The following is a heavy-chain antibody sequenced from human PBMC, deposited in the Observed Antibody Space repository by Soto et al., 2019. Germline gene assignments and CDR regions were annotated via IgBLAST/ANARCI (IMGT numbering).Heavy chain of an antibody. Sequence: PGGSLRLSCAASGFTFSSYGMHWVRQAPGKGLEWVAVISYDGSNKYYADSVEGRFTISRDNSKNTLYLQMNSLRAEDTAVYYCAKDCDYDFWSGYYAPDYWGQGTLVTVSS. CDR3: AKDCDYDFWSGYYAPDY. CDR2: ISYDGSNK. CDR1: GFTFSSYG. D-gene: IGHD3-3*01. J-gene: IGHJ4*02. V-gene: IGHV3-30*18.